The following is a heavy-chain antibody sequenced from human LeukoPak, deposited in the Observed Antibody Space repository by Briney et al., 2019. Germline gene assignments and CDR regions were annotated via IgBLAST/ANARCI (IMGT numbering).Heavy chain of an antibody. V-gene: IGHV3-30-3*01. J-gene: IGHJ4*02. D-gene: IGHD3-16*02. CDR2: ISYDGSNK. CDR1: GFTFSSYA. CDR3: AKDLATFGGVIVSWGPLDY. Sequence: GGSLRLSCAASGFTFSSYAMHWVRQAPGKGLEWVAVISYDGSNKYYADSVKGRFTISRDNSKNTLYLQMNSLRAEDTAVYYCAKDLATFGGVIVSWGPLDYWGQGTLVTVSS.